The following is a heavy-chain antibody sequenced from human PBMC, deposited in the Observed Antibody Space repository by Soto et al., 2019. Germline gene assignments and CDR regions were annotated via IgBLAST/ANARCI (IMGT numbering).Heavy chain of an antibody. V-gene: IGHV3-23*01. CDR1: GFTFNTYA. D-gene: IGHD3-9*01. Sequence: PRLSCAASGFTFNTYAMTWVRQTPGKGLEWVSFITTRGARTYYADPVRGRFTISTDSSRNTLYLQMNSLRPDDTAVYFCARYRSDGSPSSDSWGQGTLVTVSS. CDR2: ITTRGART. J-gene: IGHJ4*02. CDR3: ARYRSDGSPSSDS.